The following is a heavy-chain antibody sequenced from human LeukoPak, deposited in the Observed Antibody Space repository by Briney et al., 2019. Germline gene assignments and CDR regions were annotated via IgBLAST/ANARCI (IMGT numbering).Heavy chain of an antibody. CDR1: GYTFSTYT. V-gene: IGHV3-21*01. J-gene: IGHJ4*02. CDR3: ATLASTDGY. CDR2: ISTRSSYL. Sequence: GGSLRLSCAASGYTFSTYTMNWVRQAPGKGLQWVSSISTRSSYLYYADSVKGRFTISRDDAKNSLYLQLNSLRAEDTAVYYCATLASTDGYWGQGTLVTVSS. D-gene: IGHD1-1*01.